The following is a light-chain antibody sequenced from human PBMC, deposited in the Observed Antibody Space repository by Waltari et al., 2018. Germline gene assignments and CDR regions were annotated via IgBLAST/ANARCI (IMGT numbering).Light chain of an antibody. CDR2: GAS. V-gene: IGKV3-20*01. CDR1: QSVTTTY. CDR3: QQYGSSLPLT. Sequence: EIVLTQSPGTLSLSPGERANLSCRAIQSVTTTYLAWYQQTPGQAPRLLIYGASSRATGIPDRFSGSGSGTDFTLTISRLEPEDFAVYYCQQYGSSLPLTFGGGTKVEIK. J-gene: IGKJ4*01.